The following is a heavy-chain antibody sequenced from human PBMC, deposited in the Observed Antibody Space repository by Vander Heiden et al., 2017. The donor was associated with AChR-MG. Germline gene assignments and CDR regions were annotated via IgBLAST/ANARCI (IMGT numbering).Heavy chain of an antibody. D-gene: IGHD3-22*01. V-gene: IGHV3-30*02. J-gene: IGHJ4*02. CDR1: GFTFSSYG. Sequence: QVQLVESGGGVVQPGGSLRLYCAASGFTFSSYGMHWVRQAPGKGLEWVAVIRYDGSNKYYADSVKGRFTISRDNSKNTLYLQMNSLRAEDTAVYYCAKDSVVYYYDSSGYFDYWGQGTLVTVSS. CDR2: IRYDGSNK. CDR3: AKDSVVYYYDSSGYFDY.